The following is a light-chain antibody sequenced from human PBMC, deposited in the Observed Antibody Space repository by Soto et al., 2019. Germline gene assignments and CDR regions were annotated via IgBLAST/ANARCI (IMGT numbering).Light chain of an antibody. CDR1: QSVSNN. V-gene: IGKV3-15*01. Sequence: EMVMTQSPATLSVSPGERATLSCRASQSVSNNLAWYQQKPGQAPRLLIYGASNRATGVPARFSGSGSGTQFTLTIIGLQSEDSAVYYCQHYNNWPPWTFGQGTKVEVK. CDR2: GAS. CDR3: QHYNNWPPWT. J-gene: IGKJ1*01.